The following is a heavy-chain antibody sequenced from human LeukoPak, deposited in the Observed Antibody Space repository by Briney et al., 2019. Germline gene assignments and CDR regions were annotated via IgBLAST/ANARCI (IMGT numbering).Heavy chain of an antibody. J-gene: IGHJ4*02. D-gene: IGHD5-12*01. CDR3: ARGMGGYGGYDY. Sequence: GGSLRLSCAASGFTVSSNYMSWVRQALGKGLEWVSVIYSGGSSYYADSVKGRFTISRDNSKNTVYLQMNSLRVEDTAVYYCARGMGGYGGYDYWGQGTLVTVSS. V-gene: IGHV3-66*01. CDR1: GFTVSSNY. CDR2: IYSGGSS.